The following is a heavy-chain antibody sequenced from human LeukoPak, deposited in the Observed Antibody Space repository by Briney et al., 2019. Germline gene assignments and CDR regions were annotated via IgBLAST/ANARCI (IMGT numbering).Heavy chain of an antibody. CDR1: GFTFSSYS. J-gene: IGHJ6*03. Sequence: PGGSLRLSCAASGFTFSSYSMNRVRQAPGKGLEWVSYISSSSSTIYYADSVKGRFTISRDNAKNSLYLQMNSLRAEDTAVYYCARDRSSSHNYYYYYYMDVWGKGTTVTVSS. CDR3: ARDRSSSHNYYYYYYMDV. D-gene: IGHD6-6*01. V-gene: IGHV3-48*01. CDR2: ISSSSSTI.